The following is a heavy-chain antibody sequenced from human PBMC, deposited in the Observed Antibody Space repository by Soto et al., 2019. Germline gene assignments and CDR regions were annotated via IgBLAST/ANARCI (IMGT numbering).Heavy chain of an antibody. D-gene: IGHD3-3*01. CDR1: GYTFTSYA. J-gene: IGHJ6*02. V-gene: IGHV1-3*01. CDR3: AGEPLYTIFALLYSNPLARYYGTDV. CDR2: INAGNGNT. Sequence: ASVKVSCKASGYTFTSYAMHWVRQAPGQRLEWMGWINAGNGNTKYSQKFQGRVTITRDTSASTAYMELSSLRSEDTAVYYCAGEPLYTIFALLYSNPLARYYGTDVWGQGTKVTVSS.